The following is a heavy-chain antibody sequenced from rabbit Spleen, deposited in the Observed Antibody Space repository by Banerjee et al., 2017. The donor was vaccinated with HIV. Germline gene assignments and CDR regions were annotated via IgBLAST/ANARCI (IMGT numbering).Heavy chain of an antibody. D-gene: IGHD7-1*01. J-gene: IGHJ4*01. CDR1: GFSFSSGYD. CDR2: IYAGSSGTT. V-gene: IGHV1S45*01. CDR3: ATSYPNYDFFFNL. Sequence: QQQLEESGGGLVKPEGTLTLTCKASGFSFSSGYDMCWVRQAPGKGLEWIACIYAGSSGTTYYASWAKGRFTISKTSSTTVTLQMTSLTVADTATYFCATSYPNYDFFFNLWGQGTLVTVS.